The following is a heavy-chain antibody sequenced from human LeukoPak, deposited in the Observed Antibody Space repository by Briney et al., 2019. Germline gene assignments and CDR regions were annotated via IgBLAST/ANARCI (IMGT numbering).Heavy chain of an antibody. V-gene: IGHV3-30-3*01. CDR1: GFTFSSYW. CDR2: ISYDGSNK. CDR3: PRVTSEASFDY. Sequence: GGSLRLSCAASGFTFSSYWMTWVRQAPGKGLERVALISYDGSNKYYADSVKGRFTISRDNSKNTLYLQMNSLRADDTAVYYCPRVTSEASFDYWGQGTLVIVSS. J-gene: IGHJ4*02.